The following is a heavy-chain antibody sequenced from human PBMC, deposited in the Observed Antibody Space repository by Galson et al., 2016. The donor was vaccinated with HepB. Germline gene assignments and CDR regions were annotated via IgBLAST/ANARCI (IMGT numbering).Heavy chain of an antibody. CDR3: ARRWSGFDY. CDR2: IYWDGDI. J-gene: IGHJ4*02. CDR1: GFSLTTYGAG. Sequence: PALVKPTQTLTLTCTFSGFSLTTYGAGVAWIRQPPGEALECLAAIYWDGDIKYRPSLKSRLTVTNDTSKNQVVLTMTNMDPVDTGTYFCARRWSGFDYWGQGTLVTVSS. V-gene: IGHV2-5*02.